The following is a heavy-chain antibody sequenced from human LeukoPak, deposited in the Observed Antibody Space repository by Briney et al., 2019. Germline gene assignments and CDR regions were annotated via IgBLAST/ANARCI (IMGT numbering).Heavy chain of an antibody. CDR1: GDSVSRNNIV. J-gene: IGHJ6*02. CDR3: VRGYHRGGLDV. V-gene: IGHV6-1*01. D-gene: IGHD1-14*01. Sequence: SQTLSLTCAISGDSVSRNNIVWNWVRQSPSRGPEWLGRTYYESKWYIDYAESLKRRMSVNSDTSKNQLSLQLNSVSLEDTAVYYCVRGYHRGGLDVWGQGTTVIVSS. CDR2: TYYESKWYI.